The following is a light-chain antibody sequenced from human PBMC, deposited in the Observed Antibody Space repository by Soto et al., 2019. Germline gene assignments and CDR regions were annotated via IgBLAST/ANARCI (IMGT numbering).Light chain of an antibody. CDR1: SSDVGGYNY. V-gene: IGLV2-8*01. J-gene: IGLJ2*01. CDR3: SSYAGINNLV. Sequence: QSVLTQPPSASGSPGQSVSISCTGTSSDVGGYNYVSWYQQHPGKAPKLMIYEVSKRPSGVPDRFSGSKSGNTASLTVSGFQAEDEADYYCSSYAGINNLVFGGGTKLTVL. CDR2: EVS.